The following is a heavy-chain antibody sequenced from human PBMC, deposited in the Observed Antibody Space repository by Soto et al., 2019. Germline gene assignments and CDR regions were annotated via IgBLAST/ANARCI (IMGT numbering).Heavy chain of an antibody. J-gene: IGHJ4*02. CDR2: ISPNGQGI. CDR1: GFTVTSNG. CDR3: AKDRQYPRDYCHY. V-gene: IGHV3-23*01. Sequence: EVKLLESGGGLVQPGGSLRLSCGVSGFTVTSNGVSWVRQAPGKGLEWVSAISPNGQGIWYADSVKGRFTISRDISRNTVFLQMDSLRAEYTAVYYCAKDRQYPRDYCHYGGQGTLVTVSS. D-gene: IGHD4-4*01.